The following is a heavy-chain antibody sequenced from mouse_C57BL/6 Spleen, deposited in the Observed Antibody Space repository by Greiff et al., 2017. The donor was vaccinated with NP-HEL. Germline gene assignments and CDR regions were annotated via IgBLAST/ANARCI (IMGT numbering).Heavy chain of an antibody. CDR2: INPGSGGT. Sequence: QVQLQQSGAELVRPGTSVKVSCKASGYAFTNYLIEWVKQRPGQGLEWIGVINPGSGGTNYNEKFKGKATLTADKSSSTAYMQLSSLTSEDSAVYFCARGGRTLNPDYWGQGTTLTVSS. CDR3: ARGGRTLNPDY. V-gene: IGHV1-54*01. J-gene: IGHJ2*01. CDR1: GYAFTNYL.